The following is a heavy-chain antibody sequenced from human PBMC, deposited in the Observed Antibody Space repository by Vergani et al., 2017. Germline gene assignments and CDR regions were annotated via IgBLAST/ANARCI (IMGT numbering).Heavy chain of an antibody. Sequence: QLHLQESGPGLVKPSETLSLTCTVSGGSITSSSYYWGWIRQPPGKGLEWIGNIYNSGGAYYNPSLKGRVTISVDTSKNQFSLTLTSVTAADTAVYYCASDTHSGQRADRWGQGILVTVTS. CDR3: ASDTHSGQRADR. D-gene: IGHD6-19*01. V-gene: IGHV4-39*07. CDR1: GGSITSSSYY. J-gene: IGHJ5*02. CDR2: IYNSGGA.